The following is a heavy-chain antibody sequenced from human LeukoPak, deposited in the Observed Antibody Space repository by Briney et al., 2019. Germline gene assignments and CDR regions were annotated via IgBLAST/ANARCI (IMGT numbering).Heavy chain of an antibody. CDR3: ARGSWIFGVVIFDY. V-gene: IGHV4-59*01. CDR1: GGSISSYY. Sequence: SETLSLTCTVSGGSISSYYWSWIRQPPGKGLEWIGYIYYSGSTNYNPSLKSRVTISVDTSKNQFSLKLGSVTAADTAVYYCARGSWIFGVVIFDYWGQGTLVTVSS. J-gene: IGHJ4*02. CDR2: IYYSGST. D-gene: IGHD3-3*01.